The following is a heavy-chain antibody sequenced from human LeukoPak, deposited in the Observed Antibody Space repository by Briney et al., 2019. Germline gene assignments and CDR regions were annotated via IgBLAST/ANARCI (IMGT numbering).Heavy chain of an antibody. D-gene: IGHD6-19*01. CDR2: IYYSGST. V-gene: IGHV4-59*01. J-gene: IGHJ4*02. CDR3: ARGGWSPVDY. Sequence: SETLSLTCTVSGDSINNYYWGWIRQPPGKGLEWIGYIYYSGSTNYNPSLKSRVTISVDTSKTQFSLRLSSVTAADTAVYYCARGGWSPVDYWGQGTLVTVSS. CDR1: GDSINNYY.